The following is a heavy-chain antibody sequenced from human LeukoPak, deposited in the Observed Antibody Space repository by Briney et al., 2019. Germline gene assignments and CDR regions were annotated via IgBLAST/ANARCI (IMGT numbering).Heavy chain of an antibody. J-gene: IGHJ4*02. CDR2: IKSKTDGGTT. CDR3: TTYVCSGGSCYYFDN. D-gene: IGHD2-15*01. Sequence: GGSLRLSCAASGFTFSNAWMSWVRQAPGKGLEWVGRIKSKTDGGTTDYAAPVKGRFTMSRDDSKNTLYLEMNSLKTEDTAEYYCTTYVCSGGSCYYFDNWGQGTLVTVSS. V-gene: IGHV3-15*01. CDR1: GFTFSNAW.